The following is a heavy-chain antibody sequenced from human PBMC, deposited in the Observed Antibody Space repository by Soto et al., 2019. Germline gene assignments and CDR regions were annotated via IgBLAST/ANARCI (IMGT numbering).Heavy chain of an antibody. D-gene: IGHD3-3*01. CDR2: MSYDGRNT. CDR3: ARDLASDDFWSAGRYGMDV. V-gene: IGHV3-30-3*01. CDR1: GFTFSIHA. J-gene: IGHJ6*02. Sequence: GVSLRLSCAASGFTFSIHAMNWVRQAPGKGLEWVAVMSYDGRNTYYAYSVKGRFTISRDNSKNTLYLQMNSLRAEDTAVYYCARDLASDDFWSAGRYGMDVWGQGNTVTVSS.